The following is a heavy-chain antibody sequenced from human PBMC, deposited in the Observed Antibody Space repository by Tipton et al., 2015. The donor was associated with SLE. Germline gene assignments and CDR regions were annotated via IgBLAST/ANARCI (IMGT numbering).Heavy chain of an antibody. CDR1: GGSVSSGSYY. CDR2: IYTSGST. J-gene: IGHJ4*02. Sequence: TLSLTCTVSGGSVSSGSYYWSWIRQPAGKGLEWIGYIYTSGSTNYNPSLKSRVTILVDTSKNQFSLKLSSVTAADTAVYYCARGRSPVYWGQGTLVTVSS. CDR3: ARGRSPVY. V-gene: IGHV4-61*09.